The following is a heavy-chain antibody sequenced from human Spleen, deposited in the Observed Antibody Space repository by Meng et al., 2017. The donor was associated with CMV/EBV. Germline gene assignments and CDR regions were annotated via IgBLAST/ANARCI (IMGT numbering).Heavy chain of an antibody. CDR3: ARLHWLVYYFDY. Sequence: SETLSLTCAVSGAPISSTNWWSWVRQSPGKGLEWIGEVYHSGSANYNPSLKSRAAISVDRSMNHFSLKLRSVTAADTAVYYCARLHWLVYYFDYWGQGTLVTVSS. V-gene: IGHV4-4*02. CDR1: GAPISSTNW. D-gene: IGHD6-19*01. J-gene: IGHJ4*02. CDR2: VYHSGSA.